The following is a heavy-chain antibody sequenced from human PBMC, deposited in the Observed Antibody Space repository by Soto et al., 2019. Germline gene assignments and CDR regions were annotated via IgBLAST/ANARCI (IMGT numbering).Heavy chain of an antibody. CDR3: ARVTSGWYSGYYYYGMDV. Sequence: EVQLVESGGGLVQPGGSLRLYCAASGFTVSSNYMSWVRQAPGKGLEWVSVIYSGGSTYYADSVKGRFTISRHNSKNTLYLQMNSLRAEDTAVYYCARVTSGWYSGYYYYGMDVWGQGTTVTVSS. D-gene: IGHD6-19*01. CDR1: GFTVSSNY. V-gene: IGHV3-53*04. CDR2: IYSGGST. J-gene: IGHJ6*02.